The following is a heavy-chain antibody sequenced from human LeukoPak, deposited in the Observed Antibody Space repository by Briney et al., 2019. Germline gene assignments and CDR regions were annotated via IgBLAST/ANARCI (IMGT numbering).Heavy chain of an antibody. V-gene: IGHV4-59*01. D-gene: IGHD3-16*01. CDR3: ARLPDYVWGKSPQDDY. Sequence: SETLSLTCTVSGGSISSYYWSWIRQPPGKGLEWIGYIYYSGSTNYNPSLKSRGTISVDTSKNQFSLKLSSVTAADTAVYYCARLPDYVWGKSPQDDYWGQGTLVTVSS. J-gene: IGHJ4*02. CDR2: IYYSGST. CDR1: GGSISSYY.